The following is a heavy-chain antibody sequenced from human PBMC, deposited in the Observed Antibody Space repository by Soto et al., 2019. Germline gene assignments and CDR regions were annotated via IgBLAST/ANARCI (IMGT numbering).Heavy chain of an antibody. J-gene: IGHJ4*02. CDR1: GFTFSDFG. CDR3: AKDAGNEESLFDY. CDR2: VNNDGRNT. Sequence: GGSLRLSCEASGFTFSDFGMSWVRQIPGKGLEWVSTVNNDGRNTHYADSVEGRFTISRDNSKNTLYLQMGSLRAEDTAIYYCAKDAGNEESLFDYWGQGTLVTVSS. V-gene: IGHV3-23*01.